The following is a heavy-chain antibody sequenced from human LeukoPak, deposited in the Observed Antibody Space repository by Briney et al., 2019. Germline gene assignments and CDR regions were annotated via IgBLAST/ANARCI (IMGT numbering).Heavy chain of an antibody. Sequence: GGSLRLSCAASGLTFSSYAMSWVRQAPGKGLEWVSAISGSGGSTYYADSVKGRFTISRDNSKNTLYLQMNSLRAEDTAVYYCAISAYYYDTSGYYSVSYDYWGQGTLVTVSS. CDR2: ISGSGGST. D-gene: IGHD3-22*01. CDR1: GLTFSSYA. V-gene: IGHV3-23*01. CDR3: AISAYYYDTSGYYSVSYDY. J-gene: IGHJ4*02.